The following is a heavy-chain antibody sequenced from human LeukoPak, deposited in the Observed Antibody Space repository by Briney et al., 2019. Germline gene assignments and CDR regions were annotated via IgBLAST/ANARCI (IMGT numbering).Heavy chain of an antibody. Sequence: SETLSLTCTVSGGSISSHYWSGIRQPPGKGLEWIGYIYYSGSTNYNPSLKSRVTISVDTSKNQFSLKLNSVTAADTAVYYCARGLSGYSGPGGYWGQGILVTVSS. J-gene: IGHJ4*02. D-gene: IGHD5-12*01. CDR2: IYYSGST. CDR1: GGSISSHY. V-gene: IGHV4-59*11. CDR3: ARGLSGYSGPGGY.